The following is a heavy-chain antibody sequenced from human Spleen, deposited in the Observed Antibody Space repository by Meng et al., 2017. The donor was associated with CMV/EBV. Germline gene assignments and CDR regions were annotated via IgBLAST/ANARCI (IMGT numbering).Heavy chain of an antibody. Sequence: GESLKISCAASGFTFSSYWMHWVRQAPGKGLEWVSVFDTAGDTYYAGSVKGRFTISRETARNSLYLQMNSLRAGDTAVYYCARERSGGHFDCWGQGTLVTVSS. CDR3: ARERSGGHFDC. D-gene: IGHD6-19*01. CDR1: GFTFSSYW. CDR2: FDTAGDT. J-gene: IGHJ4*02. V-gene: IGHV3-13*01.